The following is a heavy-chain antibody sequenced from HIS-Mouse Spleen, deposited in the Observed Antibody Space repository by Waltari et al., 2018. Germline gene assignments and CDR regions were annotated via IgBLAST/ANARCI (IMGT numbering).Heavy chain of an antibody. Sequence: EVQLVESGGGLIQPGGSLRLSCAASGFTVSSNSMSWFRQAPGKGLEWVSVIYSGGSTYYADSVKGRFTISRDNSKNTLYLQMNSLRAEDTAVYYCARAAYSSSSDDAFDIWGQGTMVTVSS. J-gene: IGHJ3*02. V-gene: IGHV3-53*01. D-gene: IGHD6-6*01. CDR2: IYSGGST. CDR3: ARAAYSSSSDDAFDI. CDR1: GFTVSSNS.